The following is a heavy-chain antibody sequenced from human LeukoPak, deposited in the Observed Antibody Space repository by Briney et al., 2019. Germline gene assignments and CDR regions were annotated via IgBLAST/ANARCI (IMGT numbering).Heavy chain of an antibody. J-gene: IGHJ4*02. Sequence: GGSLRLSCAASGFTFSDFYMSWIRQAPGKGLEFISYVSGGGDTISYADSVKGRFTISRDNAKNSLYLQMNSLRAEDTAVYYCARVHCSGGGCSSWGQGTLVTVSS. D-gene: IGHD2-15*01. CDR3: ARVHCSGGGCSS. V-gene: IGHV3-11*01. CDR1: GFTFSDFY. CDR2: VSGGGDTI.